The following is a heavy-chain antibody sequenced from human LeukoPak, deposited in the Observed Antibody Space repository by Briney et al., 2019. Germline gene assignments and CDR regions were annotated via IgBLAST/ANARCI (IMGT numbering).Heavy chain of an antibody. V-gene: IGHV1-46*01. D-gene: IGHD3-22*01. CDR1: GYTFTSYG. CDR2: INPSGGST. J-gene: IGHJ5*02. Sequence: ASVKVSCKASGYTFTSYGISWVRQAPGQGLEWMGIINPSGGSTSYAQKFQGRVTMTRDTSTSTVYMELSSLRSEDTAVYYCARDLHYDSSGYPPGNPWGQGTLVTVSS. CDR3: ARDLHYDSSGYPPGNP.